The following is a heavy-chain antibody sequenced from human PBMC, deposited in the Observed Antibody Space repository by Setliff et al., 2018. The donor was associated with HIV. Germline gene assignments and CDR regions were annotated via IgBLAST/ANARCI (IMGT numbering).Heavy chain of an antibody. D-gene: IGHD3-22*01. CDR3: VRDWGTYYYDSSGFDRDY. Sequence: GGSLRLSCAASGFTVSSYYMAWVRQAPGKGLEWVSTIYSDGSTYHADSVKGRFTLSRDNAKKSLYLQMNSLRAEDTAVYYCVRDWGTYYYDSSGFDRDYWGQGTLVTVSS. J-gene: IGHJ4*02. CDR2: IYSDGST. V-gene: IGHV3-48*03. CDR1: GFTVSSYY.